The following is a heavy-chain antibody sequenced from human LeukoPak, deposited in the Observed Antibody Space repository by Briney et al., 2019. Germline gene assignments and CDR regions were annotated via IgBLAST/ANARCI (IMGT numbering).Heavy chain of an antibody. V-gene: IGHV3-48*02. CDR3: APTRVVVPI. CDR1: GFTFGSYS. J-gene: IGHJ4*02. D-gene: IGHD3-22*01. CDR2: ISPSSSAI. Sequence: GGSLRLCCAASGFTFGSYSMNWVRQAQGKGLEWVSCISPSSSAIYYADSVKGRFTISRDNAKNSLYLQMNSLRDEDTAVYYCAPTRVVVPIWGQGTLVTVSS.